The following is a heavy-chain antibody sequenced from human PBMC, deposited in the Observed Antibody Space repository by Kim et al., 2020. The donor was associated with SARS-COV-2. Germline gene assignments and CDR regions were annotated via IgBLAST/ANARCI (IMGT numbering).Heavy chain of an antibody. CDR1: GGSISSSSYY. D-gene: IGHD3-16*01. CDR2: IYYGGTT. Sequence: SETLSLTCTVSGGSISSSSYYWGWIRQPPGKGLEWIGSIYYGGTTYYTPSLKSRVTISVDTSKNQFSLKLNSVTAADSAVYYCPQHGGVQYFWGGGTPVTVSS. V-gene: IGHV4-39*01. J-gene: IGHJ4*02. CDR3: PQHGGVQYF.